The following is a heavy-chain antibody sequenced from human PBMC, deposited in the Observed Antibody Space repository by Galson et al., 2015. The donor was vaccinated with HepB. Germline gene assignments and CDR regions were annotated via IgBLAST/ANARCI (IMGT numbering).Heavy chain of an antibody. D-gene: IGHD4-17*01. Sequence: SLRLSCAASGFTFSSNVMSWVRQAPGEGLEWVSAITASDDRTNYADSVKGRFTISRDNSKNTLYLQMNSLRAEDTAVYYCAKRSTVTGPGGYYDHWGLGTLVTVSS. V-gene: IGHV3-23*01. CDR3: AKRSTVTGPGGYYDH. CDR1: GFTFSSNV. J-gene: IGHJ4*02. CDR2: ITASDDRT.